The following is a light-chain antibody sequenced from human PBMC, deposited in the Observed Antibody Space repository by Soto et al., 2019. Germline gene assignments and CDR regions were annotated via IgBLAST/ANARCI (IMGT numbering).Light chain of an antibody. J-gene: IGKJ4*01. Sequence: DIQMTQSPSTLSASVGDRVTITCRASQSISTWLAWYQQKPGKAPKLLIYKASSLEGGVPSRFSGGGSGTEFNITISSLQPDDFATYYCQQYNTYPLTFGGGTTV. V-gene: IGKV1-5*03. CDR1: QSISTW. CDR3: QQYNTYPLT. CDR2: KAS.